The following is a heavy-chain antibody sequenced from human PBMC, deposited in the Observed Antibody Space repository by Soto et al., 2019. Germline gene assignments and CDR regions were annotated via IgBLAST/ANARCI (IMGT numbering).Heavy chain of an antibody. CDR1: GFTFSTYW. J-gene: IGHJ5*02. D-gene: IGHD5-18*01. V-gene: IGHV3-74*01. CDR3: AGGVAHRYGFGDP. CDR2: ISGDGSST. Sequence: EVQLVESGGGLVQPGGSLRLSCAASGFTFSTYWMHWVRQAPGKGLVWVSRISGDGSSTSYADSVKGRFTISRDNAKDTLYLQLNSLRAEETAVYYCAGGVAHRYGFGDPWGQGTLVTVSS.